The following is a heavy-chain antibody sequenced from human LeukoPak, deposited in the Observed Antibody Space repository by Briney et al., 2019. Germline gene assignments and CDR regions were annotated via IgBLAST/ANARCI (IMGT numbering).Heavy chain of an antibody. Sequence: SETLSLTCAVYGGSFSGYYWSWIRQPPGKGLEWIGEINHSGSTNYNPSLKSRVTTSVDTSKNQFSLKLSSVTAADTAVYYCARVLEKGYSYGPRRATHFDYWGQGTLVTVSS. J-gene: IGHJ4*02. V-gene: IGHV4-34*01. CDR2: INHSGST. CDR1: GGSFSGYY. CDR3: ARVLEKGYSYGPRRATHFDY. D-gene: IGHD5-18*01.